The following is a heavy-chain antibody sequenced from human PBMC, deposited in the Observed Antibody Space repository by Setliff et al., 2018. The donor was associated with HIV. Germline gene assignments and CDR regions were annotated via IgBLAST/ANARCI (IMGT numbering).Heavy chain of an antibody. CDR2: ISAYNGNT. CDR1: GYTFTNYG. CDR3: ARNFGLSPSGKYYYYYGMDI. D-gene: IGHD3-10*01. J-gene: IGHJ6*02. V-gene: IGHV1-18*01. Sequence: ASVKVSCKASGYTFTNYGISWVRQAPGQGLEWMGWISAYNGNTNYAQKLQGRVTMTTDTSTSTVYMELRSLRSDDTAVYYCARNFGLSPSGKYYYYYGMDIWGQGTTVTVS.